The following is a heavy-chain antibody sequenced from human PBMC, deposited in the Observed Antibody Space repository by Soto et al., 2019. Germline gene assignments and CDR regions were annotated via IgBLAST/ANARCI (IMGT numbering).Heavy chain of an antibody. Sequence: QMQLQESGPGLVKPSETLSLTCTVSGGSISRNSYYWGWIRQPPGKGLEWIGSIYYSGSTYYNPSLKRRATISVDTSKNQSSLKPSSVPAADTAVYYCARHDWNGVDYWGQGTLVTVSS. D-gene: IGHD1-1*01. V-gene: IGHV4-39*01. CDR1: GGSISRNSYY. CDR3: ARHDWNGVDY. J-gene: IGHJ4*02. CDR2: IYYSGST.